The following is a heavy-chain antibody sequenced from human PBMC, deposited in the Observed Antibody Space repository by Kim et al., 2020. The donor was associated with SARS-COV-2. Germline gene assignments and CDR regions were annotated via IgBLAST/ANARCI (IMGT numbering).Heavy chain of an antibody. D-gene: IGHD3-22*01. J-gene: IGHJ5*01. V-gene: IGHV3-74*01. CDR3: ARQKGSSDSFNS. Sequence: TDAESVKGRFIISRDNAKSMVYLQMNGLRPEDTAVYYCARQKGSSDSFNSWGQGTLVTVSS.